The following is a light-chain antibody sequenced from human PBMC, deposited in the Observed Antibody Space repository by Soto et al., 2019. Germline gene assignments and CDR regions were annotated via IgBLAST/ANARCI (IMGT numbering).Light chain of an antibody. Sequence: EVVLTQSPATLSVSPGEIVTLSCSASEGVGSSLAWYQQKPGQAPRVLIYGASTTAPGIPARFSGSGSGTEFTLTISSLQSEDSAVYHCQQYNDWPRTFGQGTKVDIK. J-gene: IGKJ1*01. V-gene: IGKV3-15*01. CDR3: QQYNDWPRT. CDR1: EGVGSS. CDR2: GAS.